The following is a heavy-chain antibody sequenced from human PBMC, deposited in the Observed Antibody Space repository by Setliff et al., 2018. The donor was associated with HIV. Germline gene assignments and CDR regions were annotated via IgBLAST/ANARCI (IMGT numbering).Heavy chain of an antibody. CDR1: GGSFSGYY. J-gene: IGHJ4*02. Sequence: SETLSLTCAVYGGSFSGYYWSWIRQPPGKGLEWIGEVNHSGSTNYNPSLKSRVTISVDTSKNQFSLKLSSVTAADTAVYYCARVYDSSRFFDYWGQGTLVTVSS. V-gene: IGHV4-34*01. CDR2: VNHSGST. CDR3: ARVYDSSRFFDY. D-gene: IGHD3-22*01.